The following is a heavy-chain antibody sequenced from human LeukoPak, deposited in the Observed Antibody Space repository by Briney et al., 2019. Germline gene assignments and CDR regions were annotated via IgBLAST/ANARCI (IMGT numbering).Heavy chain of an antibody. J-gene: IGHJ4*02. CDR2: ISSSSSTI. CDR1: GFTFSSYS. D-gene: IGHD6-19*01. CDR3: ARTRGGWYLDY. V-gene: IGHV3-48*04. Sequence: QTGGSLRLSCAASGFTFSSYSMNWVRQAPGKGLEWVSCISSSSSTIYYADSVKGRFTISRDNAKNSLYLQMNSLRAEDTAVYYCARTRGGWYLDYWGQGTLVTVSS.